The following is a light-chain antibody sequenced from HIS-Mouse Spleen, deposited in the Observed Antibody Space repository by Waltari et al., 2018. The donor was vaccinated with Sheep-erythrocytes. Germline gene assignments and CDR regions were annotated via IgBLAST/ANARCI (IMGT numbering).Light chain of an antibody. Sequence: AIRMTQSPSSFSASTGDRVTITCRASQGISSYLAWYQQKPGKATKRLIYAASTLQSGVPSRFSGSGSGTDFTLTISCLQSEDFATYYCQQYYSYPPTFGQGTKVEIK. CDR1: QGISSY. CDR3: QQYYSYPPT. V-gene: IGKV1-8*01. CDR2: AAS. J-gene: IGKJ1*01.